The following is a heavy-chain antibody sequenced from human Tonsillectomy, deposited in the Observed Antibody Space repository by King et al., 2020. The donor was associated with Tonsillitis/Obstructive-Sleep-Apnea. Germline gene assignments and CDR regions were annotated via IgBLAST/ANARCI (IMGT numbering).Heavy chain of an antibody. CDR2: IYYSGST. Sequence: QLQESGPGLVKPSETLSLTCTVSGGSISSSSYYWGWIRQPPGKGLEWIGSIYYSGSTYYNPSHKSRVTISVDTSKNQLSLKLSSVTAADTAVYYCASNEAVTTPDWGQGTLVTVSS. CDR1: GGSISSSSYY. J-gene: IGHJ4*02. V-gene: IGHV4-39*01. D-gene: IGHD4-17*01. CDR3: ASNEAVTTPD.